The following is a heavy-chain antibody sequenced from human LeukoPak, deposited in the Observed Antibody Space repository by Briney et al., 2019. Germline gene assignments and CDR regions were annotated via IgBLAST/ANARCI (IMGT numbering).Heavy chain of an antibody. D-gene: IGHD3-22*01. CDR3: ARGYYDSSGYYRDAFDI. CDR1: GGSISSGTYY. V-gene: IGHV4-61*02. J-gene: IGHJ3*02. Sequence: PSETLSLTCTVSGGSISSGTYYWSWIRQPAGKGLEWIGRIYTSGSTNYNPSLKSRVTMSVDTSKNQFSLKLSSVTAADTAVYYCARGYYDSSGYYRDAFDIWGQGTMVTVSS. CDR2: IYTSGST.